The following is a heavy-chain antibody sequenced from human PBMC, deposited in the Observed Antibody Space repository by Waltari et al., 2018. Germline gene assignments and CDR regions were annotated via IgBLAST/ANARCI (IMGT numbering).Heavy chain of an antibody. Sequence: QVHLVQSGAEVKKPGASVKVSCKASGYPFTAYYIDWVRQAPGQGLQWMGMINPGGGSTFYAQRFQGRVTMTGDTSTGTVYMELSSLTSDDTAAYYCARGENWAVADTTTLDYWGQGTLVTVSS. D-gene: IGHD6-19*01. V-gene: IGHV1-46*01. CDR3: ARGENWAVADTTTLDY. CDR1: GYPFTAYY. CDR2: INPGGGST. J-gene: IGHJ4*02.